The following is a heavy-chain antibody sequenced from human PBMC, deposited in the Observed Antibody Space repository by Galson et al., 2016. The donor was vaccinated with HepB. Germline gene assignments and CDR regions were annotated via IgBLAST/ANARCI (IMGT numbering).Heavy chain of an antibody. V-gene: IGHV3-23*01. CDR3: AKGTKPWCLEVVCDPLDV. J-gene: IGHJ6*02. Sequence: SLRLSCAASGFSFSDYAMMWVRRAPGRGLELVSAITDSGDNANYAWSVRGRFTMSRDNSKNTLFLQMDSLRAEDTAVYYCAKGTKPWCLEVVCDPLDVWGQGTTVTVYS. CDR1: GFSFSDYA. CDR2: ITDSGDNA. D-gene: IGHD2-8*01.